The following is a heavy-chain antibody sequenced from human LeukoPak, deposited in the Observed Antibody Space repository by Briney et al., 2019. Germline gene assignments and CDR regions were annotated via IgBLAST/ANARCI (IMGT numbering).Heavy chain of an antibody. V-gene: IGHV4-34*01. CDR1: GGSFSGYY. Sequence: SETLSLTCAVYGGSFSGYYWSWIRQPPGKGLEWVGEINHSGSTNYNPSLKSRVTISVDTSKNQFSLKLRSVTAADTAVYYCARDLVDSSGYYYSGYFQHWGQGTLVTVSS. CDR3: ARDLVDSSGYYYSGYFQH. CDR2: INHSGST. J-gene: IGHJ1*01. D-gene: IGHD3-22*01.